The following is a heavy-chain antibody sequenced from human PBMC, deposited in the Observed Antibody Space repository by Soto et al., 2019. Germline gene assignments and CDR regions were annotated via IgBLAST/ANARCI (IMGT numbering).Heavy chain of an antibody. D-gene: IGHD6-19*01. CDR2: ISSSSSTI. CDR1: GFTFSSYS. J-gene: IGHJ5*02. Sequence: EVQLVESGGGLVQPGGSLRLSCAASGFTFSSYSMNWVRQAPGKGLEWVSYISSSSSTIYYADSVKGRFTISRDNAKNSMSKHTISLRTKDTGVDYSAVDCSSGWNGLTSFDPWGQGTLVTVSS. CDR3: AVDCSSGWNGLTSFDP. V-gene: IGHV3-48*01.